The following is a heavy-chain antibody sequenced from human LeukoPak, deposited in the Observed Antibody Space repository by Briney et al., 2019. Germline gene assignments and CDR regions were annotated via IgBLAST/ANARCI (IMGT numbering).Heavy chain of an antibody. V-gene: IGHV4-34*01. D-gene: IGHD3-16*02. CDR3: ARRQMITFGGVIVRYNWFDP. CDR1: GGSFSGYY. Sequence: KPSETLSLTCAVYGGSFSGYYWSWIRQPPGKGLEWIGEINHSGSTNYNPSLKSRVTISVDTSKNQFSLKLSSVTAADTAVYYRARRQMITFGGVIVRYNWFDPWGQGTLVTVSS. J-gene: IGHJ5*02. CDR2: INHSGST.